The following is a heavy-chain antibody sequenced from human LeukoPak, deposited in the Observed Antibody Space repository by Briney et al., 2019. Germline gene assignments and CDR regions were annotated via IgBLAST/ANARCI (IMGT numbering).Heavy chain of an antibody. D-gene: IGHD1-26*01. CDR3: ARLVGASKYMDV. CDR2: INHGGST. Sequence: PSETLSLTCAVYGGSFSGCYWSWIRQPPGKGLEWIGEINHGGSTNYNPSLKSRVTISVDMSKNQFPLKLSSVTAADTAVYYCARLVGASKYMDVWGKGTTVTVSS. CDR1: GGSFSGCY. V-gene: IGHV4-34*01. J-gene: IGHJ6*03.